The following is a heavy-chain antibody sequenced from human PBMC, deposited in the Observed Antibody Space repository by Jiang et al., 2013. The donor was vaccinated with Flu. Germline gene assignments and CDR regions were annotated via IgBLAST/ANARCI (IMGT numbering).Heavy chain of an antibody. CDR3: ARGNGDYRYWHLDL. V-gene: IGHV4-39*07. D-gene: IGHD4-11*01. J-gene: IGHJ2*01. Sequence: LLKPSETLSLTCTVSGGSITSSSYYWGWIRQPPGKGLEWIGSIYYGGTSYYNPSLKSPVTISVDTSKNQFSLKLSSVTAADTAVYYCARGNGDYRYWHLDLWGRGTLVTVSS. CDR2: IYYGGTS. CDR1: GGSITSSSYY.